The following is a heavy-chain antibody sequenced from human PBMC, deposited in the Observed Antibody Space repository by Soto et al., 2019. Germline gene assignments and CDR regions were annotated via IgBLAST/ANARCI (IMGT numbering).Heavy chain of an antibody. D-gene: IGHD1-20*01. Sequence: QVQLVESGGGVVQPGRSLRLSCAASGFTFSSYGMHWVRQAPGKGLEWVAVIWYDGSNKYYADSVKGRFTISRDNSKNTLSLQMDSLRAEDTAVYYCAGDLSNWNDVFGMDVWGQGTTVTVSS. J-gene: IGHJ6*02. V-gene: IGHV3-33*01. CDR3: AGDLSNWNDVFGMDV. CDR1: GFTFSSYG. CDR2: IWYDGSNK.